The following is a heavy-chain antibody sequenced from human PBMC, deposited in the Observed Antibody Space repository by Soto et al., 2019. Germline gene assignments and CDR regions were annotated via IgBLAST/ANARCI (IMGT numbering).Heavy chain of an antibody. J-gene: IGHJ4*02. D-gene: IGHD3-3*01. CDR1: GFTVSSNY. CDR3: ARLIYDFWSGYCDY. V-gene: IGHV3-53*01. CDR2: IYSGGST. Sequence: EVQLVESGGGLIQPGGSLRLSCAASGFTVSSNYMSWVRQAPGKGLEWVSVIYSGGSTYYADSVKGRFTISRDNSKNTLYLQMNSLRAEDTAVYYCARLIYDFWSGYCDYWGQGTLVTVSS.